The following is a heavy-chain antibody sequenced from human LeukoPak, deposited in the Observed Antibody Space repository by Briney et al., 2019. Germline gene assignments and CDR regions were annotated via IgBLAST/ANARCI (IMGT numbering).Heavy chain of an antibody. CDR1: GGSISSGNYY. J-gene: IGHJ4*02. Sequence: SETLSLTCTVSGGSISSGNYYWSWIRQPAGKGLEWIGRIYTSGSTNYNPSLKSRVTISVDTSKNQFSLKLSSVTAADTAVYYCASYSGSYNYWGQGTLVTVSS. CDR3: ASYSGSYNY. CDR2: IYTSGST. V-gene: IGHV4-61*02. D-gene: IGHD1-26*01.